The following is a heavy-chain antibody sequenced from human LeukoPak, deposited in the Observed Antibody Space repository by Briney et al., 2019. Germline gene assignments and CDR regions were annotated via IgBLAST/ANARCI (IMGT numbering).Heavy chain of an antibody. J-gene: IGHJ4*02. CDR3: ARDFFKQWLPNYFDY. V-gene: IGHV1-18*01. CDR2: ISAYNGNT. Sequence: GASVKVSCKASGYTFTSYGISWVRQAPGQGLEWMGWISAYNGNTNYAQKLQGRVTMTTDTSTSTAYMELRSLRSDDTAANYCARDFFKQWLPNYFDYWGQGTLVTVSS. CDR1: GYTFTSYG. D-gene: IGHD6-19*01.